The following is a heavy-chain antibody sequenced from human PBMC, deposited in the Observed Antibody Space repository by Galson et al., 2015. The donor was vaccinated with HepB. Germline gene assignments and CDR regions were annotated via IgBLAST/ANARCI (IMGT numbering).Heavy chain of an antibody. CDR3: ARAVFWRRRVSGYYYYMDV. V-gene: IGHV3-21*04. CDR1: GFTFSSYS. J-gene: IGHJ6*03. Sequence: SLRLSCAASGFTFSSYSMNWVRQAPGKGLEWVSSISSSSSYIYYADSVKSRVTMSVDTSKNQFSLKLSSVTAADTAVYYCARAVFWRRRVSGYYYYMDVWGKGTTVTVSS. D-gene: IGHD3-3*01. CDR2: ISSSSSYI.